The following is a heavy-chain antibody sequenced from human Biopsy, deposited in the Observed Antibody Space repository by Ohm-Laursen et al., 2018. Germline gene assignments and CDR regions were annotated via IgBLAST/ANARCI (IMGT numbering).Heavy chain of an antibody. CDR1: GFSLRNYT. D-gene: IGHD2-21*01. V-gene: IGHV3-48*04. Sequence: SLRLSCSASGFSLRNYTINWVRQAPGKGLEWISYITGSSSTIYYADSVKGRFTISRDNAKNSLYLQMNSLRAEDTAVYYCTRLAYYYYYGMDVWGQGTTVTVSS. CDR2: ITGSSSTI. J-gene: IGHJ6*02. CDR3: TRLAYYYYYGMDV.